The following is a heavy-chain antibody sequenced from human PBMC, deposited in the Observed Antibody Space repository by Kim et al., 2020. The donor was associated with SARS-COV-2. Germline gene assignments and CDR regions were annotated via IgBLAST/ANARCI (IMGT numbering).Heavy chain of an antibody. CDR2: ISYDGSNK. CDR3: AKGGGDTAMGGGYYYYG. D-gene: IGHD5-18*01. J-gene: IGHJ6*01. CDR1: GFTFSSYG. Sequence: GGSLRLSCAASGFTFSSYGMHWVRQAPGKGLEWVAVISYDGSNKYYADSVKGRFTISRDNSKNTLYLQLNSLRAEDTAVYYCAKGGGDTAMGGGYYYYG. V-gene: IGHV3-30*18.